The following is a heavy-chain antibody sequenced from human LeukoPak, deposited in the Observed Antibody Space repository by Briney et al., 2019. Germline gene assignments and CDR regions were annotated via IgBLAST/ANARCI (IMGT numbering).Heavy chain of an antibody. CDR1: GFTFSSYA. CDR3: ARGTMIVVVIVD. D-gene: IGHD3-22*01. CDR2: IRDSGSGT. Sequence: GGSLRLSCAASGFTFSSYAMSWVRQSPGKGLEWVSSIRDSGSGTYYADSVKGRFTISRDNSKNTLYLQMNSLRAEDTAVYYCARGTMIVVVIVDWGQGTLVTVSS. J-gene: IGHJ4*02. V-gene: IGHV3-23*01.